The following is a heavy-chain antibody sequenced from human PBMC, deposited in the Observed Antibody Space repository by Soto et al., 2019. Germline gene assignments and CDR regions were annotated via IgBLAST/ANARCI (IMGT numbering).Heavy chain of an antibody. CDR2: IRSKAYGGTT. J-gene: IGHJ6*02. Sequence: GGSLRLSCTASGFTFGDYAMSWFRQAPGKGLEWVGFIRSKAYGGTTEYAASVKGRFTISRDDSKSIAYLQMNSLKTEDTAVYYCTREDIVVVPAGYYYYGMDVWGQGTTVTVSS. CDR1: GFTFGDYA. CDR3: TREDIVVVPAGYYYYGMDV. V-gene: IGHV3-49*03. D-gene: IGHD2-2*01.